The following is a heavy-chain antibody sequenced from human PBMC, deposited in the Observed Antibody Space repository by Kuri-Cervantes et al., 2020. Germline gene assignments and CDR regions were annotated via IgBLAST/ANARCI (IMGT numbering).Heavy chain of an antibody. J-gene: IGHJ6*02. CDR3: ARDEGGAAAGTYYYYGMDV. CDR1: GYTFTSYG. D-gene: IGHD6-13*01. CDR2: IGAYNGNT. V-gene: IGHV1-18*01. Sequence: ASVKVSCKASGYTFTSYGISWVRQAPGQGLEWMGWIGAYNGNTNYAQKLQGRVTMTTDTSTSTAYMELRSLRSDDTAVYYCARDEGGAAAGTYYYYGMDVWGQGTTVTVSS.